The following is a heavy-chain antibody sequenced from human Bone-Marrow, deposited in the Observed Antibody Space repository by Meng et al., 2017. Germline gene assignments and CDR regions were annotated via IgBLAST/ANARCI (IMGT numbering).Heavy chain of an antibody. Sequence: ASVKVSCKASGYTFTSYAMHWVRQAPGQRLEWMGWINAGNGNTKYSQKFQGRVTITRDTSASTAYMELSSLRSEDTAVYYCARNGEWGYCSGGSCYDYYYYGMDVWGQGTTVTVSS. CDR2: INAGNGNT. V-gene: IGHV1-3*01. CDR1: GYTFTSYA. D-gene: IGHD2-15*01. J-gene: IGHJ6*02. CDR3: ARNGEWGYCSGGSCYDYYYYGMDV.